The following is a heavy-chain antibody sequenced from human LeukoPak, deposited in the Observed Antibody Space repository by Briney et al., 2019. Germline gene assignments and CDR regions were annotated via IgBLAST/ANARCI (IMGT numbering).Heavy chain of an antibody. CDR3: ARVDSSGYYLVDY. D-gene: IGHD3-22*01. V-gene: IGHV4-59*01. Sequence: SETLSLTCTVSGGSISSYYWSWIRQPPGKGLEWIGYIYYSGSTNYNPSLKSRVTISVDTSKNQFSLKLSSVTAADTAVYCCARVDSSGYYLVDYWGQGTLVTVSS. CDR2: IYYSGST. CDR1: GGSISSYY. J-gene: IGHJ4*02.